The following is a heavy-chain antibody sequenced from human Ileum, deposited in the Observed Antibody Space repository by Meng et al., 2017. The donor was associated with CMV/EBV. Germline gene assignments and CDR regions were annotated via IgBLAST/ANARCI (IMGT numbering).Heavy chain of an antibody. V-gene: IGHV4-34*01. CDR1: GGSFSGYY. Sequence: SETLSLTCAVYGGSFSGYYWSWIRQPPGKGLEWIGEINHSGSTNYNPSLKSRVTISVDTSKNQFSLKLSPVTAADTAVYYCAGDEYSSTWYKYWGQGTRVTGYS. J-gene: IGHJ4*02. CDR3: AGDEYSSTWYKY. CDR2: INHSGST. D-gene: IGHD6-13*01.